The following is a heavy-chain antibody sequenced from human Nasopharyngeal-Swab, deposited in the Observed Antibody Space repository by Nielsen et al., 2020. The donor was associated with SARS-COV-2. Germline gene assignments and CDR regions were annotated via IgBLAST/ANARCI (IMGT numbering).Heavy chain of an antibody. D-gene: IGHD2-2*02. J-gene: IGHJ4*02. CDR3: AKDFAAAIPGLIGY. V-gene: IGHV3-30*18. CDR2: ISYDGSNK. Sequence: VRQAPGKGLEWVAVISYDGSNKYYADSVKGRFTISRDNSKNTLYLQVNSLRAEDTAVYYCAKDFAAAIPGLIGYWGQGTLVTVSS.